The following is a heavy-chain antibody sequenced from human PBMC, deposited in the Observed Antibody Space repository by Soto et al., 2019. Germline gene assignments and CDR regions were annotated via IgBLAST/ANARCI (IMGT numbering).Heavy chain of an antibody. CDR3: ANYYGDYAGGEFFQH. CDR1: GFTFSNYA. D-gene: IGHD4-17*01. Sequence: EVQLLESGGDLVQPGGSLRLSCALSGFTFSNYAMNWVRQAPGKGLEWVSAITGSGRSTYYAESVKGRFTISRDNSKNTLYLQMNSLRAEDTAVYYCANYYGDYAGGEFFQHCGQGTLVTVSS. J-gene: IGHJ1*01. V-gene: IGHV3-23*01. CDR2: ITGSGRST.